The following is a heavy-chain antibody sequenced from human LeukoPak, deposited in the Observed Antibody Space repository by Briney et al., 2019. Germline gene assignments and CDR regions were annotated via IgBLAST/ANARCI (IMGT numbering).Heavy chain of an antibody. V-gene: IGHV3-11*04. CDR2: ISNSGNTK. J-gene: IGHJ4*02. CDR3: AREGVVVRY. CDR1: GFTFSNYY. Sequence: YPGGSLRLSCAASGFTFSNYYMSWIRQAPGKGLEWVSYISNSGNTKYYADSVKGRFTISRDNAKDSLFLQMNNLRAEDTAVYYCAREGVVVRYWGQGTLVTVSS. D-gene: IGHD2-15*01.